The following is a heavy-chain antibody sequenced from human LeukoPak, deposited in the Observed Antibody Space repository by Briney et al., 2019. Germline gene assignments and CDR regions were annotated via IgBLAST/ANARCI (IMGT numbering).Heavy chain of an antibody. CDR3: ARETYVMPGDAFDI. Sequence: SVKVSCKASGGTFSSYAISWVRQAPGQGLEWMGRIIPILGIANYAQKFQGRVTITADKSTSTAYMELSSLRSEDTAVYYCARETYVMPGDAFDIWGQGTMVTVSS. V-gene: IGHV1-69*04. D-gene: IGHD3-10*02. CDR2: IIPILGIA. J-gene: IGHJ3*02. CDR1: GGTFSSYA.